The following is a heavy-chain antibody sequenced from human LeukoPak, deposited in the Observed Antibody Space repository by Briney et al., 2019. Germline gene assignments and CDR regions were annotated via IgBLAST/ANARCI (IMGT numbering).Heavy chain of an antibody. CDR1: GYTFTNYD. Sequence: VSVKVSCKASGYTFTNYDINWLRQGTGQGLEWMAWMTPNSGNTGHEQKFQGRLTMTRDISISTAYMELSSLRSEDTAVYYCAFCGGDCGGAFDVWGQGTTVTVSS. V-gene: IGHV1-8*01. D-gene: IGHD2-21*02. CDR3: AFCGGDCGGAFDV. CDR2: MTPNSGNT. J-gene: IGHJ3*01.